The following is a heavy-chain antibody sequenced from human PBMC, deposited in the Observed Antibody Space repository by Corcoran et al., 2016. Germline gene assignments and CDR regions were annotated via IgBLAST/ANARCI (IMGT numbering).Heavy chain of an antibody. D-gene: IGHD6-13*01. CDR1: GGSISSSSYY. CDR2: IYYSGST. V-gene: IGHV4-39*07. Sequence: QLQLQESGPGLVKPSETLSLTCTVSGGSISSSSYYWGWIRQPPGKGLEWIGCIYYSGSTYYNPSHKSRVTISVDTSKNQFSMKLSSVTAADTAVYYGAREPIAAAGTGDYWGQGTLVTVSS. CDR3: AREPIAAAGTGDY. J-gene: IGHJ4*02.